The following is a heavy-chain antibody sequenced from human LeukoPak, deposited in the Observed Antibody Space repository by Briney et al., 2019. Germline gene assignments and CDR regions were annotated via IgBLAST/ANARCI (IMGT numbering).Heavy chain of an antibody. J-gene: IGHJ4*02. D-gene: IGHD5-18*01. CDR2: IYYSGST. CDR3: ASHSVEGYNYGGIDY. CDR1: GGSISSHY. Sequence: PSETLSHTCSVSGGSISSHYWSWIRQPPGKGLEWIGYIYYSGSTNYNPSLKSRVTISVDTSKNQFSLKLSSVTAADTAVYYCASHSVEGYNYGGIDYWGQGTLVTVSS. V-gene: IGHV4-59*11.